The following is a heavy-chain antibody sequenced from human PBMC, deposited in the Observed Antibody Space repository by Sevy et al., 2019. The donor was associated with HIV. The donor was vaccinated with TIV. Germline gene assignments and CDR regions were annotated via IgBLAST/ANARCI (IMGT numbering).Heavy chain of an antibody. V-gene: IGHV3-7*01. Sequence: GGSLRLSCTASGFTFSAYWMTWVRQAPGKGLEWVASIREDGSDKKDVDSVGGRLTISRDNAKNSLYLQMSSLRAEDTALYYCARLSCGGGSCYSAFDCWGQGTLVTVSS. D-gene: IGHD2-15*01. CDR1: GFTFSAYW. CDR3: ARLSCGGGSCYSAFDC. CDR2: IREDGSDK. J-gene: IGHJ4*02.